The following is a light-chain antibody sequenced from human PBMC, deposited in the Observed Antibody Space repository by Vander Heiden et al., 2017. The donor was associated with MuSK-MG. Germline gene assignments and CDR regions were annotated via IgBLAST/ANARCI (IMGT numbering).Light chain of an antibody. CDR1: QNLLHSNGYNY. CDR2: SGS. J-gene: IGKJ5*01. Sequence: DIVMTQSPLSLPVTPGEPASISCRSSQNLLHSNGYNYLDWYLQKPGQSPQLLIYSGSNRASGVPDRFSGSGSGTDFTLKISRVEAEDVGVYYCRQALQTPRTFGQGTRLEIK. CDR3: RQALQTPRT. V-gene: IGKV2-28*01.